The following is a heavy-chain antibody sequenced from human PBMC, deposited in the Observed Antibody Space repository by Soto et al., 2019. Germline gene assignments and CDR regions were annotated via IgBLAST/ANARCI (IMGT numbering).Heavy chain of an antibody. CDR3: XXXXXXXXGXGSPPXXX. Sequence: QVXLXXSGXXXXXXGRSLRLSCAASGFTFSSYAMHWVRQAPGKGLEWVAVISYDGSNKYYADSVXXXXXXXXXXXXXXXXXXXXXXXXXXXXXXXXXXXXXXXXGXGSPPXXXXXQGX. J-gene: IGHJ5*02. CDR2: ISYDGSNK. D-gene: IGHD3-10*01. V-gene: IGHV3-30-3*01. CDR1: GFTFSSYA.